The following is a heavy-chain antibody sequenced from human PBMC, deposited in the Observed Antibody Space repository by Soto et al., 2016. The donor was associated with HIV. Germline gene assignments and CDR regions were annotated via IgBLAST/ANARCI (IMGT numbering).Heavy chain of an antibody. CDR3: ARDSRSPSFYDSSGRGKFYFDY. V-gene: IGHV3-23*01. CDR1: GFTLSNYA. Sequence: EVQLLESGGGLVQPGGSLRLSCAASGFTLSNYAMSWVRQAPGKGLEWASCMSGNSSTTYYIDSVKGRFTLSRDNSKKILYLQMNSLRAGDTAIYYCARDSRSPSFYDSSGRGKFYFDYWGPGSLVTVSS. CDR2: MSGNSSTT. J-gene: IGHJ4*02. D-gene: IGHD3-22*01.